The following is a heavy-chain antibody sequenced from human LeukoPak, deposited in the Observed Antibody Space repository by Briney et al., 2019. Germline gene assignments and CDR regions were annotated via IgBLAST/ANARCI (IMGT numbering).Heavy chain of an antibody. J-gene: IGHJ4*02. V-gene: IGHV3-48*01. Sequence: GGSLRLSCAASGFALNTYTMNWVRQAPGKGLEWVSFINTKSKTMYYTDSVRGRFTISRDNTKNSLYLQMNSLRAEDTALYYCVRDRNWGFDYWGQGTLVTVSS. CDR1: GFALNTYT. CDR2: INTKSKTM. CDR3: VRDRNWGFDY. D-gene: IGHD7-27*01.